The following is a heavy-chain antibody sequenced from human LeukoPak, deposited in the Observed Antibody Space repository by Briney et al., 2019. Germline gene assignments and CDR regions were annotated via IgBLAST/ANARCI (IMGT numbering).Heavy chain of an antibody. CDR2: ISGSGGST. CDR1: GFTFRSYA. Sequence: PGGSLRLSCAASGFTFRSYAMSWVRQAPGKGLEWVSGISGSGGSTKYADSVKGRFTISRDNAKNSLYLQMNSLRAEDTAVYYCARGRSTTYYYGSGSNYWGQGTLVTVSS. J-gene: IGHJ4*02. CDR3: ARGRSTTYYYGSGSNY. V-gene: IGHV3-23*01. D-gene: IGHD3-10*01.